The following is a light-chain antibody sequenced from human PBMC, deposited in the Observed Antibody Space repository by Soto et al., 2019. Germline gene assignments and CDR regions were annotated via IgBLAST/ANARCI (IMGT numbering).Light chain of an antibody. CDR3: KNYDSSTSGYV. V-gene: IGLV1-40*01. CDR2: GNN. CDR1: SSNLGAPYD. J-gene: IGLJ1*01. Sequence: QSLLTQLLSVFGAPGPIVSVSCSGSSSNLGAPYDVNWFRQLPGTVPRLLIYGNNNRPPAAPDRVSGSKSGPSASLASTGLQAEDLAVHYFKNYDSSTSGYVFGTGTKVTVL.